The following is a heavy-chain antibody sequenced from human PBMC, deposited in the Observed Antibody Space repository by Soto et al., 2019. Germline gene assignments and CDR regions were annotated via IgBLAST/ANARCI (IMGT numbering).Heavy chain of an antibody. CDR1: GGSIRSYY. Sequence: SETLSLTRTVSGGSIRSYYRSWIRQRPGKSLEWIGYIYYSGSTTYKTSLKSLVSISLATSKQQFSLKLTSVTAAYTAVYYCAKVRDDHSYLFDYWGQGPLVTVSS. J-gene: IGHJ4*02. V-gene: IGHV4-59*13. D-gene: IGHD2-8*01. CDR3: AKVRDDHSYLFDY. CDR2: IYYSGST.